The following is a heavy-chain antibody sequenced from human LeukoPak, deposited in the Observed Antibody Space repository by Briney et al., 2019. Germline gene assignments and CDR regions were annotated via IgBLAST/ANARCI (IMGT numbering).Heavy chain of an antibody. CDR3: AKLKGHHLAEYHFDH. V-gene: IGHV3-23*01. CDR1: GFTFGDFA. Sequence: PGGSLRLSCAASGFTFGDFAVSWVRQPPGQGLEWVSAVFGGGNGAFYADAVKGRFTISRDNTQNTLYLQMNSLRAEDTAVYYCAKLKGHHLAEYHFDHWGQGTPVTVSS. CDR2: VFGGGNGA. D-gene: IGHD6-6*01. J-gene: IGHJ4*02.